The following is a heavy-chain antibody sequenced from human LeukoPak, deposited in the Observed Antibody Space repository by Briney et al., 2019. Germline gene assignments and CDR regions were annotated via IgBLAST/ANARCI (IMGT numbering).Heavy chain of an antibody. J-gene: IGHJ3*02. CDR2: ISPIFGRA. Sequence: AASVSVSCMASGGTFSSYALSWVRQAPGQGLEWMGGISPIFGRANYAQRFQGRVTITTDESTSTAYMELSSLRSEDTAVYYCAREGGVIVALKDAFDIWGQGTMVTVSS. V-gene: IGHV1-69*05. CDR1: GGTFSSYA. CDR3: AREGGVIVALKDAFDI. D-gene: IGHD3-22*01.